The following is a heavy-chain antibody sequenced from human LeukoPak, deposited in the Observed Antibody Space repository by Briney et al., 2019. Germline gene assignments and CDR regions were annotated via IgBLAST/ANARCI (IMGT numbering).Heavy chain of an antibody. CDR1: GFTFSSYA. CDR2: ISGSGGST. D-gene: IGHD6-13*01. Sequence: GGSLKLSCAASGFTFSSYAMSWVRQAPGKWLEWVSAISGSGGSTYYADSVKGRFTISRDNSKNTLYLQMNSLRAEDTAVYYCAKAYSSSWYYYVIGYWGQGTLVTVSS. J-gene: IGHJ4*02. V-gene: IGHV3-23*01. CDR3: AKAYSSSWYYYVIGY.